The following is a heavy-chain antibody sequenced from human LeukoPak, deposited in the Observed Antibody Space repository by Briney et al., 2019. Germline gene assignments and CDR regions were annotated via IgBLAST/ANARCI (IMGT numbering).Heavy chain of an antibody. CDR1: GFTFSSYA. V-gene: IGHV3-30-3*01. CDR3: ASSVGEKTYYFDY. D-gene: IGHD3-16*01. J-gene: IGHJ4*02. CDR2: VSYDGSNK. Sequence: GGSLRLSCAASGFTFSSYAMHWVRQAPGKGLEWVAVVSYDGSNKYYADSVKGRFTISRDNSKNTLYLQMNSLRAEDTAVYYCASSVGEKTYYFDYWGQGTLVTVSS.